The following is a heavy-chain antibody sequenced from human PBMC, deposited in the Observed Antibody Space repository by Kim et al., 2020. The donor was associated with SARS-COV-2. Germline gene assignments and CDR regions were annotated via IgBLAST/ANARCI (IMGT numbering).Heavy chain of an antibody. D-gene: IGHD3-10*01. J-gene: IGHJ2*01. V-gene: IGHV3-23*01. CDR2: ISSTGTNT. CDR1: GFSFSSYA. CDR3: ARDGRASPDYYWYFDL. Sequence: GGSLRLSCAASGFSFSSYAMAWVRQAPGKGLEFISSTGTNTYYADSVKGRFTISRDNSKNTLYLQMNSLRPEDTAVYSCARDGRASPDYYWYFDLWGRGTLVIVSS.